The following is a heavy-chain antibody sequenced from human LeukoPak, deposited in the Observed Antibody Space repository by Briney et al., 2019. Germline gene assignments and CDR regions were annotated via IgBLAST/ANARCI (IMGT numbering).Heavy chain of an antibody. CDR3: ARAWYSWGYYFDY. CDR1: GFTFSSYS. J-gene: IGHJ4*02. CDR2: ISSSSSTI. Sequence: GGSLRLPCAASGFTFSSYSMNWVRQAPGKGLEWVSYISSSSSTIFYADSVKGRFTISRDNAKNSLYLQMHSLRDEDTAVYYCARAWYSWGYYFDYWGQGTLVTVSS. V-gene: IGHV3-48*02. D-gene: IGHD1-26*01.